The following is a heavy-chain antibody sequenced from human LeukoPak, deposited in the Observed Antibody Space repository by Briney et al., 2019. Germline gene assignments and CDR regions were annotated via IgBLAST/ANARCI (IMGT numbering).Heavy chain of an antibody. CDR1: GFTFSSYS. V-gene: IGHV3-21*01. CDR3: AREFVAARRGYYYGMDV. D-gene: IGHD6-6*01. Sequence: GGSLRLSCAASGFTFSSYSMNWVRQAPGKGLEWVSSISSSSSYIYYADSVKGRFTISRDNAENSLYLQMNSLRAEDTAVYYCAREFVAARRGYYYGMDVWGQGTTVTVSS. J-gene: IGHJ6*02. CDR2: ISSSSSYI.